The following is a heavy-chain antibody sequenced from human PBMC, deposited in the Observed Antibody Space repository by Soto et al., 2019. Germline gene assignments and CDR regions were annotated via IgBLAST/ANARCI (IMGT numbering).Heavy chain of an antibody. CDR3: ARDPLELRLHRYYYGMDV. Sequence: ASVKVSCKASGYTFTSYGISWVRQAPGQGLEWMGWISAYNGNTNYAQKLQGRVTMTTDTSTSTAYMELRSLRSDDTAVYYCARDPLELRLHRYYYGMDVWGQGTTVTVSS. CDR2: ISAYNGNT. D-gene: IGHD5-18*01. CDR1: GYTFTSYG. J-gene: IGHJ6*02. V-gene: IGHV1-18*01.